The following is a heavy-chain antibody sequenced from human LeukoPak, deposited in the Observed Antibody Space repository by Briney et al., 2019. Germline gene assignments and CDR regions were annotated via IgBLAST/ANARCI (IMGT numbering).Heavy chain of an antibody. J-gene: IGHJ4*02. CDR2: IKSKSDGGTT. CDR3: VTEGRFTLSFDY. D-gene: IGHD3-3*01. V-gene: IGHV3-15*01. Sequence: PGGSLRLSCAASGFIFTNAWLSWVRQAPGRGLEWVGRIKSKSDGGTTDYAARVKGRFTIPRDDSKKTLYLQMNSLTTEDTAVYYCVTEGRFTLSFDYWGQGTLVTVSS. CDR1: GFIFTNAW.